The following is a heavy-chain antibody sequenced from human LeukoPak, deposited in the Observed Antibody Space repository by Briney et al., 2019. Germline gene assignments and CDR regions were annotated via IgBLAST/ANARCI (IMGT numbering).Heavy chain of an antibody. CDR3: AELGITMIGGV. V-gene: IGHV3-48*03. Sequence: TGGSLRLSCAASGFTFSSYEMNWVRQAPGKGLEWISYISSSGRTGYYADSVKGRFTISRDNAKNSLYLQMNSLRAEDTAVYYCAELGITMIGGVWGKGTTVTISS. J-gene: IGHJ6*04. D-gene: IGHD3-10*02. CDR2: ISSSGRTG. CDR1: GFTFSSYE.